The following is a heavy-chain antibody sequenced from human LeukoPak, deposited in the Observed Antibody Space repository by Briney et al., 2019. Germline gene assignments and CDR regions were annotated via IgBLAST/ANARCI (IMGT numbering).Heavy chain of an antibody. CDR2: VNRSGST. V-gene: IGHV4-34*01. CDR1: GGSFSGYY. J-gene: IGHJ4*02. D-gene: IGHD3-22*01. Sequence: ADTLSLTCAVYGGSFSGYYWSWIRQPPGKGLEWIGEVNRSGSTNYNPSLKSRVTISVDTSKNQFSLKLSSVTAADTAVYYCARGGNMWLTDYWGQGTLVTVS. CDR3: ARGGNMWLTDY.